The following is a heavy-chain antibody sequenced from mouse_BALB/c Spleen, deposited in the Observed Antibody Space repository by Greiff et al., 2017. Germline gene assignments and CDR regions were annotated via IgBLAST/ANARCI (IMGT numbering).Heavy chain of an antibody. CDR3: TRAGTGDGYDY. Sequence: EVKLMESGGGLVKPGGSLKLSCAASGFTFSSYTMSWVRQTPEKRLEWVATISSGGSYTYYPDSVKGRFTISRDNAKNTLYLQMSSLKSEDTAMYYCTRAGTGDGYDYWGQGTTLTVSA. V-gene: IGHV5-6-4*01. CDR1: GFTFSSYT. CDR2: ISSGGSYT. J-gene: IGHJ2*01. D-gene: IGHD2-3*01.